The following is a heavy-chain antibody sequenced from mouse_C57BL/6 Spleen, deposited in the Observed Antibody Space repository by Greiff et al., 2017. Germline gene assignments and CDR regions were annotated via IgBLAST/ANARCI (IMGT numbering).Heavy chain of an antibody. CDR2: ISSGSSTI. V-gene: IGHV5-17*01. J-gene: IGHJ1*03. D-gene: IGHD2-4*01. Sequence: EVHLVESGGGLVKPGGSLKLSCAASGFTFSDYGMHWVRQAPEKGLEWVAYISSGSSTIYYADKVKGRFTISRDNAKNTLFLQMTSLRSEDTAMYYCARTYDYDGDWYFDVWGTGTTVTVSS. CDR1: GFTFSDYG. CDR3: ARTYDYDGDWYFDV.